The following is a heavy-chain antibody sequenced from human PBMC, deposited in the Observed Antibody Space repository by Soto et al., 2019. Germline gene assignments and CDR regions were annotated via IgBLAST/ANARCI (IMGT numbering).Heavy chain of an antibody. CDR1: GGSISSYY. CDR3: ARQDPFDIVVSY. CDR2: IYYSGST. D-gene: IGHD2-15*01. J-gene: IGHJ4*02. Sequence: SETLSLTCTVSGGSISSYYWSWIRQPPGKGLEWIGYIYYSGSTNYNPSLKSRVTISVDTSKNQFSLKLSSVTAADTAVYYCARQDPFDIVVSYWGQGTLVTVSS. V-gene: IGHV4-59*08.